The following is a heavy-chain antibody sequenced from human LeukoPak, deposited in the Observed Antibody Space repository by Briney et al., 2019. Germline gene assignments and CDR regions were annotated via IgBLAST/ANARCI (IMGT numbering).Heavy chain of an antibody. J-gene: IGHJ4*02. CDR3: ARDLRGYYFDY. CDR1: GFTFSSYG. CDR2: IWYDGSNK. Sequence: GRSLRLSCAASGFTFSSYGMHWVRQAPGKGLAWVAVIWYDGSNKYYADSVKGRFTITRDNSKNTLYLQMNSLRAEDTAVYYCARDLRGYYFDYWGQGTLVTVSS. V-gene: IGHV3-33*01. D-gene: IGHD4-17*01.